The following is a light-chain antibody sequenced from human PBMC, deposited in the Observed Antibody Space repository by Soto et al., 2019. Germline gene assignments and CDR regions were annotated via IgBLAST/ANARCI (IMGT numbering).Light chain of an antibody. Sequence: EIAMTQSPDTLSVSPGDRATLSCRASQGVRSDLAWYQQKAGQSPRLLIYGASTRAAETPARFSGSGSETEFTLTISSLQSEDFAVYYCQQYNNWQTFGQGTKVEIK. CDR1: QGVRSD. J-gene: IGKJ1*01. CDR2: GAS. CDR3: QQYNNWQT. V-gene: IGKV3-15*01.